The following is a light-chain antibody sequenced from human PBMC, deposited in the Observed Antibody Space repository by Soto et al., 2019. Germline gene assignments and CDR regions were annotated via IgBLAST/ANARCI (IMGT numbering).Light chain of an antibody. J-gene: IGLJ1*01. CDR3: CSYTSHNTHV. Sequence: QSALTQPASVSGSPGQSITISCTGTSSDVGGYNYVSWYQQHPDKAPKLMIYDVSNRPSGVSNRLSGSKSGNTASLTISALQAEDETDYYCCSYTSHNTHVFGTGTKLTVL. CDR1: SSDVGGYNY. CDR2: DVS. V-gene: IGLV2-14*01.